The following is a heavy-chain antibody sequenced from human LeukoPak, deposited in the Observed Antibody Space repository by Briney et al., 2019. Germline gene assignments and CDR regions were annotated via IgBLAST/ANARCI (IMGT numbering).Heavy chain of an antibody. CDR3: ASSNCDGDCYLDY. D-gene: IGHD2-21*02. CDR1: GFTVSRKY. CDR2: IYSGGST. J-gene: IGHJ4*01. Sequence: PGGSLRLSCAASGFTVSRKYMSWVRQAPGKGLEWVSLIYSGGSTYYADSVKGRFSISRDNSKNTLYLQMNSLRVEDTAVYYCASSNCDGDCYLDYWGQEAWSPSPQ. V-gene: IGHV3-53*01.